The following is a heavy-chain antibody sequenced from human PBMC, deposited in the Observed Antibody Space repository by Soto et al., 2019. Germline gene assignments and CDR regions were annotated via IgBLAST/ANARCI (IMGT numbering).Heavy chain of an antibody. V-gene: IGHV4-30-4*01. J-gene: IGHJ5*02. Sequence: TLSLTCTVSGGSISSGDYYWSWISQPPGKGLEWIGYIYYSGSTYYNPSLKSRVTISVDTSKNQFSLKLSSVTAADTAVYYCAREVRAVTATIKWLDPWGQGTLVTVSS. CDR2: IYYSGST. CDR3: AREVRAVTATIKWLDP. D-gene: IGHD2-21*02. CDR1: GGSISSGDYY.